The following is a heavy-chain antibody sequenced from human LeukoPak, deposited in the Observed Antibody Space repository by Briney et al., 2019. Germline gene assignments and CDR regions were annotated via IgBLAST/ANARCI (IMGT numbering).Heavy chain of an antibody. CDR3: ALTKDIVVVPAAQFDY. Sequence: ASVKVSCKASGYTFTSYGISRVRQAPGQGHEWMGWTSAYNGNTNYAQKLQGRVTMTTDTSTSTAYMELRSLRSDGTAVYYCALTKDIVVVPAAQFDYWGQGTLVTVSS. D-gene: IGHD2-2*01. CDR1: GYTFTSYG. J-gene: IGHJ4*02. CDR2: TSAYNGNT. V-gene: IGHV1-18*04.